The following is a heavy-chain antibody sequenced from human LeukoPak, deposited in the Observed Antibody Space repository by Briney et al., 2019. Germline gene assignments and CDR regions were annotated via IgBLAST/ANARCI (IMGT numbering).Heavy chain of an antibody. CDR3: TTVHDYGDYADS. CDR1: GFTFTNAG. V-gene: IGHV3-15*01. J-gene: IGHJ4*02. Sequence: GGSLRLSCAASGFTFTNAGMSWVRQAPGKGLEWVGRIKRRAGGGTADYAAPVRGRFTRSSEDSQNTLYLQMKSLKIEDTAIYYCTTVHDYGDYADSWGQGALVTVSS. CDR2: IKRRAGGGTA. D-gene: IGHD4/OR15-4a*01.